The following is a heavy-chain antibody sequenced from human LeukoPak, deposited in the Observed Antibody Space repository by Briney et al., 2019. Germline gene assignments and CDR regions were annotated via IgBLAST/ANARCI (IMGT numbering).Heavy chain of an antibody. V-gene: IGHV3-11*01. CDR2: ISSSGSTI. Sequence: GGSLRLSCAASGFTFSDYYVSWIRQAPGKGLEWVSYISSSGSTIYYADSVKGRFTISRDNAKNSLYLQMNSLRAEDTAVYYCARERLRSGYYSDFDYWGQGTLVTVSS. CDR1: GFTFSDYY. J-gene: IGHJ4*02. D-gene: IGHD3-3*01. CDR3: ARERLRSGYYSDFDY.